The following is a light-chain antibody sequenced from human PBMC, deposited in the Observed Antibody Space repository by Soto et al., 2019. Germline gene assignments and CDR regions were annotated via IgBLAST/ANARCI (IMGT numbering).Light chain of an antibody. CDR1: QSISSW. J-gene: IGKJ5*01. CDR3: QQYNSYPIT. V-gene: IGKV1-5*03. Sequence: DIQMTQSPSTLSASVGDRVTITCRASQSISSWLAWYQQKPGKAPKSLIYKASSLESGVPSRFSGGGSGTEFTLTISSLQPDDFETYYCQQYNSYPITFGQGTRLEIK. CDR2: KAS.